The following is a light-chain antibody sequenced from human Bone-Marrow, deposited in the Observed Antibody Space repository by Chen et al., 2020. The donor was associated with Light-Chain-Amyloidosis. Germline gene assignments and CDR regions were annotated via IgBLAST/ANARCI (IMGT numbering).Light chain of an antibody. J-gene: IGKJ2*01. Sequence: ELVLTQSPATLSLSPGERATLSCRASQSVSSYLAWYQQKPGQAPRLLIYDASNRATGIPARFSGSGSGTDFTLTISSLEPEDFAVYYCQQRSNWPGTFGQGTKLENK. V-gene: IGKV3-11*01. CDR3: QQRSNWPGT. CDR1: QSVSSY. CDR2: DAS.